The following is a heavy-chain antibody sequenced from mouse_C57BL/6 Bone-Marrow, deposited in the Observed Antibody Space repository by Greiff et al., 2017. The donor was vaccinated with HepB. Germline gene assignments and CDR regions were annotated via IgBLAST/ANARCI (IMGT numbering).Heavy chain of an antibody. J-gene: IGHJ3*01. CDR2: IYPRDGST. Sequence: VQLQESGPELVKPGASVKLSCKASGYTFTSYDINWVKQRPGQGLEWIGWIYPRDGSTKYNEKFKGKATLTVDTSSSTAYMELHSLTSEDSAVYFCASPSYDGYYVWFAYWGQGTLVTVSA. CDR1: GYTFTSYD. V-gene: IGHV1-85*01. D-gene: IGHD2-3*01. CDR3: ASPSYDGYYVWFAY.